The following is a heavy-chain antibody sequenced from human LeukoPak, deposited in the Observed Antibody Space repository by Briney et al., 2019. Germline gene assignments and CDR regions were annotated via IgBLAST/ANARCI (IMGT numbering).Heavy chain of an antibody. V-gene: IGHV5-51*01. J-gene: IGHJ4*02. D-gene: IGHD3-16*01. CDR2: ILPGDSDS. CDR3: ARHLSLSGPPGGQ. Sequence: GESLKISCKASGYSFTTQWIGWVRQMPGKGLEWMGIILPGDSDSKYSPSLQGQVTISADKSISTTYLQWSSLKASDTAMYYCARHLSLSGPPGGQWGQGTLVTVSS. CDR1: GYSFTTQW.